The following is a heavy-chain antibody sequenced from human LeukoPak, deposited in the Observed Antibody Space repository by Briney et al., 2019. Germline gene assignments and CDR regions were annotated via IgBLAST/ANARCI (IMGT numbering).Heavy chain of an antibody. D-gene: IGHD6-13*01. CDR3: ARDVHGLNYSSSWYGYYYYYYGMDV. V-gene: IGHV3-11*01. Sequence: PGGSLRLSCAASGFTFSDYSMSWIRQAPGKGLEWVSYISSSGSSIYYADSVKGRYTISRDNSKNSLYLQMNSLRAEDTAVYYCARDVHGLNYSSSWYGYYYYYYGMDVWGQGTTVTVSS. CDR1: GFTFSDYS. CDR2: ISSSGSSI. J-gene: IGHJ6*02.